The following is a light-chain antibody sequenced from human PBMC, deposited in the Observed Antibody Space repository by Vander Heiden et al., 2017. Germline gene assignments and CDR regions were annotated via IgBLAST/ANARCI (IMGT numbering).Light chain of an antibody. J-gene: IGKJ2*01. Sequence: EIVLTQSPGTLSLSPGERATLSCRARQSVSSDYVAWYQQKPGQAPRVLIYGASSRATGIPDRFSGSGSGTDFTLTIRRLEPEDFGVYFCQQYGSSPFMYTFGQGTKLEIK. CDR3: QQYGSSPFMYT. CDR1: QSVSSDY. V-gene: IGKV3-20*01. CDR2: GAS.